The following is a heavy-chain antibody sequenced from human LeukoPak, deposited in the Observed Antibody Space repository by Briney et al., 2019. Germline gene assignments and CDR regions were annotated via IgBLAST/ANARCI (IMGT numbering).Heavy chain of an antibody. V-gene: IGHV6-1*01. CDR1: GDSVSSNSAA. D-gene: IGHD3-10*01. J-gene: IGHJ6*03. Sequence: KPSQTLSLTCAISGDSVSSNSAAWNWIRQSPSRGLEWLGRTYYRSKWYNDYAVSVKSRITINPDTSKNQLSLQLNSVTPEDTAVYYCARGSPYYYGSGSYYRSHYYYYYMDVWGKGTTVTISS. CDR2: TYYRSKWYN. CDR3: ARGSPYYYGSGSYYRSHYYYYYMDV.